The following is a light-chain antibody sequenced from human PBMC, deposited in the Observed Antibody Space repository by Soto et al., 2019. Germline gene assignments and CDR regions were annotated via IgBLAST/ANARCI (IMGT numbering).Light chain of an antibody. Sequence: QSVLAQPPSASGSPGQSVTISCTGTSSDVGTYKYVSWYQQHPGKAPKLMIYEVSKRPSGVPDRFSGSKSGNTASLTVSGLQAEDEADYYCISYTDRQSYLFGTGTKVTVL. V-gene: IGLV2-8*01. J-gene: IGLJ1*01. CDR2: EVS. CDR3: ISYTDRQSYL. CDR1: SSDVGTYKY.